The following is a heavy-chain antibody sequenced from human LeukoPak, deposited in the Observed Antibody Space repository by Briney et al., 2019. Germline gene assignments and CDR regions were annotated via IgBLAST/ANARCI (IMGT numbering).Heavy chain of an antibody. V-gene: IGHV4-34*01. Sequence: PSGTLSLTCAVYGGSFSGYYWSWIRQPPGKGLEWVGEINHSGSTNYNPSLKSRVTISVDTSKNQFSLKLSSVTAADTAVYYCARGPNYYDSWGQGTMVTVSS. D-gene: IGHD3-10*01. J-gene: IGHJ3*02. CDR3: ARGPNYYDS. CDR2: INHSGST. CDR1: GGSFSGYY.